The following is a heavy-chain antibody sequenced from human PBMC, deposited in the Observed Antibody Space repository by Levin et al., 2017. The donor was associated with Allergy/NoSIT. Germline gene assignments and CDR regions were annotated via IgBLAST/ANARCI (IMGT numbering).Heavy chain of an antibody. V-gene: IGHV1-69*04. D-gene: IGHD6-19*01. CDR2: IINILGMP. Sequence: KISCKASGGTFSSYAISWVRQAPGQGLEWMGRIINILGMPKYAEKFQARVTITADMSTTTSYMELNSLGSEDTAVYYCAREKGSGWEREGAFDIWGQGTMVTVSS. J-gene: IGHJ3*02. CDR1: GGTFSSYA. CDR3: AREKGSGWEREGAFDI.